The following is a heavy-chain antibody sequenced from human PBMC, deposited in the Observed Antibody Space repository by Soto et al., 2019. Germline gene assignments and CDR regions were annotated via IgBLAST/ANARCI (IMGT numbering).Heavy chain of an antibody. Sequence: QVQLVQSWSEVKQPGSSVKVACRASGGTFSSYSLNGVRQAPGQGIERMGGIMPIVGTANYAQKFQGRVTISADGSTSTAHMEVSSLGSEDTGVYYCALGDAMDVWGQGTTVTVSS. D-gene: IGHD3-16*01. J-gene: IGHJ6*02. CDR3: ALGDAMDV. CDR1: GGTFSSYS. V-gene: IGHV1-69*01. CDR2: IMPIVGTA.